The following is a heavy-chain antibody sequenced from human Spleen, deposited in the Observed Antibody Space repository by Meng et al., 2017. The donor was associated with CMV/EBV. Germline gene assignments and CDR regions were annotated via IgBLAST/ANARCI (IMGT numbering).Heavy chain of an antibody. Sequence: GESLKISCADSGFTFSDYYMNWVRQAPGKGLEWVADIWKDGNTIWYFDSVKGRFTISRDNAKNSLFLQMNSLRAEDTAVYYCAGAYCGDDCYSRAFDIWGQGTMVTVSS. D-gene: IGHD2-21*01. CDR3: AGAYCGDDCYSRAFDI. J-gene: IGHJ3*02. CDR2: IWKDGNTI. CDR1: GFTFSDYY. V-gene: IGHV3-7*01.